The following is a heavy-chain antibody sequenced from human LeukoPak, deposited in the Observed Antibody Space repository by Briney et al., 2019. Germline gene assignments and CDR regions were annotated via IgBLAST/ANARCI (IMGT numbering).Heavy chain of an antibody. J-gene: IGHJ4*02. CDR3: ARQGICSTTGCYSDY. D-gene: IGHD2-2*02. CDR1: GYSFISYW. Sequence: GESLKISCKGSGYSFISYWIGWVRQMPGKGLEWMGIIYPGDSDTRYSPSFQGQVTISADKSISTAYLQWSSLKASDTAMYYCARQGICSTTGCYSDYWGQGTLVTVSS. V-gene: IGHV5-51*01. CDR2: IYPGDSDT.